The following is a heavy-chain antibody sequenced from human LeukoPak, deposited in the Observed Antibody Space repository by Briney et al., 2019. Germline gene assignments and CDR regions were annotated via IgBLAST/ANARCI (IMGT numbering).Heavy chain of an antibody. CDR2: IYHSGST. V-gene: IGHV4-38-2*01. Sequence: PSETLSLTCAVSGYSISSGYYWGWIRQPPGKGLEWIGSIYHSGSTYYNPSLKSRVTISVDTPKNQFSLKLSSVTAADTAVYYCARHRPSGSYLDPWGQGTLVTVSS. CDR3: ARHRPSGSYLDP. D-gene: IGHD1-26*01. J-gene: IGHJ5*02. CDR1: GYSISSGYY.